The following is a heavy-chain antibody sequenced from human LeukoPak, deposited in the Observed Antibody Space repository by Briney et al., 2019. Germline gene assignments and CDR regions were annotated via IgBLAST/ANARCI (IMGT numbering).Heavy chain of an antibody. CDR2: IYYSGST. Sequence: SETLSLTCTVSGGSVSSGSYYWSWIRQPPGKGLEWIGYIYYSGSTNYNPSLKSRVTISVDTSKNQFSLKLSSVTAADTAVYYCARQSSYWYFDLWGRGTLVTVSS. CDR1: GGSVSSGSYY. CDR3: ARQSSYWYFDL. J-gene: IGHJ2*01. V-gene: IGHV4-61*01.